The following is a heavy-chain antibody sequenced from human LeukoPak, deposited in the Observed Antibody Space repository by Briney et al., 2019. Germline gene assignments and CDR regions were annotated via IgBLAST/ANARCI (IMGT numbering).Heavy chain of an antibody. D-gene: IGHD5-18*01. V-gene: IGHV4-4*02. CDR1: GGSISSSYW. J-gene: IGHJ4*02. CDR2: IYHSGST. Sequence: SETLSLTCAVSGGSISSSYWWSWVRQPPGKGLEWIGDIYHSGSTNYNPSLRSRVTISVDKSKDQFSLRLSSVTAADTAMYYCARAVVDTAPLGYWGQGTLVTVSS. CDR3: ARAVVDTAPLGY.